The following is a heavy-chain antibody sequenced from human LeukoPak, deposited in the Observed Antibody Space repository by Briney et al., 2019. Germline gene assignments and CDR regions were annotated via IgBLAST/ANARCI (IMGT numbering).Heavy chain of an antibody. V-gene: IGHV4-34*01. D-gene: IGHD2-2*01. J-gene: IGHJ6*04. CDR3: ARAVIVVVPAARRGFYHYGMDV. Sequence: SETLSLTCAVYGGSFSGYYWSWIRQPPGKGLEWIGEINHSGSTNYNPSLKSRVTISVDTSKNQFSLKLSSVTAADTAVYYCARAVIVVVPAARRGFYHYGMDVWGKGTTVTVSS. CDR2: INHSGST. CDR1: GGSFSGYY.